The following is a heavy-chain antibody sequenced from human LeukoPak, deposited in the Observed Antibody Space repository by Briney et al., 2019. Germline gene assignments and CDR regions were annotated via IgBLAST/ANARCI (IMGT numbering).Heavy chain of an antibody. CDR2: ISYDGSNR. Sequence: GRSLRLSCATSGFTFSNYGMHWVRQAPGKGLEWVAVISYDGSNRYYADSVKGRFTISRDNSKNTLYLQMNSLRPEDAAVYYCANLPLWGQGTLVTVSS. CDR1: GFTFSNYG. V-gene: IGHV3-30*18. CDR3: ANLPL. J-gene: IGHJ4*02.